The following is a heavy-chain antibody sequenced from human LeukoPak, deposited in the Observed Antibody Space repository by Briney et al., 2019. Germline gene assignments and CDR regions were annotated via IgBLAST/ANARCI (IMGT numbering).Heavy chain of an antibody. CDR2: ISGSGGST. V-gene: IGHV3-23*01. Sequence: PGGSLRLSCAASGFTFSSYAMSWVRQAPGEGLEWVSAISGSGGSTYYADSVKGRFTISRDNSKNTLYLQMNSLRAEDTAVYYCATGNGYQLLPWQTLPPIDYWGQGTLVTVSS. J-gene: IGHJ4*02. D-gene: IGHD2-2*01. CDR1: GFTFSSYA. CDR3: ATGNGYQLLPWQTLPPIDY.